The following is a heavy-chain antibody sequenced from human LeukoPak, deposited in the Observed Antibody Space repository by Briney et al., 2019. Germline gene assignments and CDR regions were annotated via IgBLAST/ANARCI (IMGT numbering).Heavy chain of an antibody. J-gene: IGHJ1*01. CDR2: IYSGGST. V-gene: IGHV3-53*01. CDR1: GFDFGDHY. Sequence: GRSLRLSCAASGFDFGDHYMSWVRQAPGKGLEWVSVIYSGGSTYYADSVKGRFTISRDNSKNTLYLQMNSLRAEDTAVYYCAKERYYYDSSGYYTGYFQHWGQGTLVTVSS. D-gene: IGHD3-22*01. CDR3: AKERYYYDSSGYYTGYFQH.